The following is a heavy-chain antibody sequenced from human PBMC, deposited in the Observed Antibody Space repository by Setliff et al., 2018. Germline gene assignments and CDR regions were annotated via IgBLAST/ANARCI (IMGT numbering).Heavy chain of an antibody. CDR2: IYTNGAT. CDR3: VRESRSTWYRRDF. CDR1: GASLSSGSYY. J-gene: IGHJ4*02. D-gene: IGHD6-13*01. Sequence: SETLSLTCSVSGASLSSGSYYWSWIRQSAGKGPEWIGHIYTNGATNYSPSLKSRVSISADTSKNVLYLRLTSVTAADTAVYYCVRESRSTWYRRDFWGQGTLVTVSS. V-gene: IGHV4-61*09.